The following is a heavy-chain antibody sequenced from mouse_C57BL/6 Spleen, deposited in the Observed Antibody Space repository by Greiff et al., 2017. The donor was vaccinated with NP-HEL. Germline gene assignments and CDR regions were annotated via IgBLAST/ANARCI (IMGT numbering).Heavy chain of an antibody. CDR2: IHPNSGST. Sequence: QVQLQQPGAELVKPGASVKLSCKASGYTFTSYWMHWVKQRPGQGLEWIGMIHPNSGSTNYNEKFKSKATLTVDKSSSTAYMQLSSLTSEDSAVYYCARDEGLRQGAMDYWGQGTSVTVSS. V-gene: IGHV1-64*01. CDR3: ARDEGLRQGAMDY. D-gene: IGHD2-4*01. CDR1: GYTFTSYW. J-gene: IGHJ4*01.